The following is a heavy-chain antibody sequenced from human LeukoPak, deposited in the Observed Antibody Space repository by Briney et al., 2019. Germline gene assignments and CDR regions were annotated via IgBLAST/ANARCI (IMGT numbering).Heavy chain of an antibody. V-gene: IGHV3-53*01. CDR3: AKRRGYSYGHYFDY. CDR1: GFTVSSNY. CDR2: IYSGGST. Sequence: GGSLRLSCAASGFTVSSNYMSWVRQAPGKGLEWVSVIYSGGSTYYADSVKGRFTISRDNSKNTLYLQMNSLRAEDTAVYYCAKRRGYSYGHYFDYWGQGTLVTVSS. D-gene: IGHD5-18*01. J-gene: IGHJ4*02.